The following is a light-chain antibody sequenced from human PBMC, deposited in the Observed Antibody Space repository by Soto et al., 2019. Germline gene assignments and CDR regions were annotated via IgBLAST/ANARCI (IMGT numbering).Light chain of an antibody. V-gene: IGKV1-5*03. CDR1: QSFNTW. J-gene: IGKJ2*01. CDR2: KTS. CDR3: QQYNSYPYT. Sequence: DVQMTQSPSSLSPSVGDRVTITCRASQSFNTWLAWYQQKPGKAPKLLIYKTSILESGVPSRFRGSGSGTEFNLTISSLQPEDSATYYCQQYNSYPYTFGQGTKLEIK.